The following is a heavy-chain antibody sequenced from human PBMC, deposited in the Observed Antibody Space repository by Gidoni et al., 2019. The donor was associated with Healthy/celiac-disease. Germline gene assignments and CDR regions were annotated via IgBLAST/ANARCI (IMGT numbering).Heavy chain of an antibody. V-gene: IGHV3-48*01. CDR1: GFTFSSYS. CDR2: ISSSSSTI. D-gene: IGHD6-19*01. J-gene: IGHJ6*02. CDR3: ASSNSSGWYYYYYYGMDV. Sequence: EVQLVESGGGLVQPGGSLRLSCAASGFTFSSYSMNWVRQAPGKGLEWVSYISSSSSTIYYADSVKGRFTISRDNAKNSLYLQMNSLRAEDTAVYYCASSNSSGWYYYYYYGMDVWGQGTTVTVSS.